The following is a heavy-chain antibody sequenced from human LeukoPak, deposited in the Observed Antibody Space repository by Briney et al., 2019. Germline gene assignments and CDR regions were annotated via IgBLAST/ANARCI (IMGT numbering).Heavy chain of an antibody. J-gene: IGHJ4*02. CDR2: INSDASST. V-gene: IGHV3-74*01. CDR3: ALEYFDY. Sequence: SGGSLRLSCADSGCTFSSYWMHWVRQAPGKGLVWVSRINSDASSTSYADSVKGRFTISRDTAKNTLYLQMTSLRAEDTAVYYCALEYFDYWGQGNLVTVSS. CDR1: GCTFSSYW.